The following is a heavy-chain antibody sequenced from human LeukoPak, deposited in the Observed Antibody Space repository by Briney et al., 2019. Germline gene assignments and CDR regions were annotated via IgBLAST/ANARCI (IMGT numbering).Heavy chain of an antibody. CDR3: ARYIAVAGLYYFDY. CDR1: GGSISSYY. D-gene: IGHD6-19*01. V-gene: IGHV4-59*01. CDR2: IYYSGST. Sequence: SETLSLTCTVSGGSISSYYWSWIRQPPEKGLEWIGYIYYSGSTNYNPSLKSRVTISVDTSKNQFSLKLSSVTAADTAVYYCARYIAVAGLYYFDYWGQGTLVTVSS. J-gene: IGHJ4*02.